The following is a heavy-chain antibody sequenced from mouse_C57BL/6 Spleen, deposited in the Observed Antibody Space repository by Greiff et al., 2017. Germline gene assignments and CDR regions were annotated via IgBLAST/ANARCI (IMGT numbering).Heavy chain of an antibody. CDR3: ATAGTRGYYFDY. J-gene: IGHJ2*01. Sequence: EVHLVESGPGLVKPSQSLSLTCSVTGYSITSGYYWNWIRQFPGNKLEWMGYISYDGSNNYNPSLKNRISITRDTSKNQFFLKLNSVTTEDTATYYCATAGTRGYYFDYWGQGTTLTVSS. CDR2: ISYDGSN. D-gene: IGHD3-3*01. CDR1: GYSITSGYY. V-gene: IGHV3-6*01.